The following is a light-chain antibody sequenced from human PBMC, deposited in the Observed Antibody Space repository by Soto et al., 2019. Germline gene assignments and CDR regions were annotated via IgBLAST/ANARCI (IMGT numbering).Light chain of an antibody. CDR2: DAS. Sequence: DIQMTQSPSSLSASVGDRVTITCQASQDISNYLNWYQQKPGNAPKLLIYDASNVETGVPSRFSGSGSGTDFTLTISSLQPEDIATYYCLQYDKLPPLTFGRGTKVEIK. CDR1: QDISNY. CDR3: LQYDKLPPLT. V-gene: IGKV1-33*01. J-gene: IGKJ4*01.